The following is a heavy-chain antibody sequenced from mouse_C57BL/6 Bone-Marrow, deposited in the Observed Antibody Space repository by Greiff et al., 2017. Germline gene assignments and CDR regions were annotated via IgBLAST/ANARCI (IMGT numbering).Heavy chain of an antibody. CDR1: GYTFTDYY. CDR3: ARQGSSGYVYYAMDY. V-gene: IGHV1-76*01. J-gene: IGHJ4*01. D-gene: IGHD3-2*02. Sequence: VQLQESGAELVRPGASVKLSCKASGYTFTDYYINWVKQRPGQGLEWIARIYPGSGNTYYNEKFKGKATLTAEKSSSTAYMQLSSLTSEDSAVXFCARQGSSGYVYYAMDYWGQGTSVTVSS. CDR2: IYPGSGNT.